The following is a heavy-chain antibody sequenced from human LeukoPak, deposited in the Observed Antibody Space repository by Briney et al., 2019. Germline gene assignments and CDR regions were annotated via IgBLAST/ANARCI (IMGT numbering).Heavy chain of an antibody. CDR2: IYLHDSDT. D-gene: IGHD4-11*01. J-gene: IGHJ6*02. Sequence: VESLKLSCLGSGYGFSKYWIGWVRQMPGKGLEWMGIIYLHDSDTRYSPSFQGQVTISADKSISTTFLQWSSLKASDTAMYYCARHYSNFGTYGMDVWGQGTTVTVAS. CDR3: ARHYSNFGTYGMDV. CDR1: GYGFSKYW. V-gene: IGHV5-51*01.